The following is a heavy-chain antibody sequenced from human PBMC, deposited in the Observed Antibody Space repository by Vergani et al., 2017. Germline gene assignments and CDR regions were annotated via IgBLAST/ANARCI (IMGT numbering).Heavy chain of an antibody. V-gene: IGHV3-33*06. D-gene: IGHD4-23*01. CDR2: IWYDGSNK. Sequence: QVQLVESGGGVVQPGRSLRLSCAASGFTFSSYGMHWVRQAPGKGLEWVAVIWYDGSNKYYADSVKGRFTISRDNSKNTLYLQMNSLRAEETAVYYCAKDYGGNSGSFEIWGQGTMVTVSS. CDR1: GFTFSSYG. J-gene: IGHJ3*02. CDR3: AKDYGGNSGSFEI.